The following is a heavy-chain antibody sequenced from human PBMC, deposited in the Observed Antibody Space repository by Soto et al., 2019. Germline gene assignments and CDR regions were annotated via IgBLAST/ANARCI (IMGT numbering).Heavy chain of an antibody. J-gene: IGHJ5*02. CDR1: GFSLTTSGVG. D-gene: IGHD3-10*01. CDR2: IYWDGDK. V-gene: IGHV2-5*02. Sequence: SGPTLVNPTQTLTLTCTFSGFSLTTSGVGVGWIRQPPGKALECLALIYWDGDKRYSPFLQSRLSITKDTSENQVVLTMTNMDPVDTATYYCAHIPSYYQYDWFDPWGQGTLVTVSS. CDR3: AHIPSYYQYDWFDP.